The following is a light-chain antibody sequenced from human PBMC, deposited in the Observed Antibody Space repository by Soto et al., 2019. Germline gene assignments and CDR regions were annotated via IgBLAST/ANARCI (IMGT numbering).Light chain of an antibody. CDR2: GAS. CDR3: QQYNNWPPLT. J-gene: IGKJ4*01. CDR1: QSVSNN. Sequence: EIVMAQSPATLSVFPGERVTLSCRASQSVSNNVAWYQQKPGQAPRLLIYGASTRGTGIPARFSGSGSGTEFTLTINSLQSEDFAVYYCQQYNNWPPLTFGGGTKVDIK. V-gene: IGKV3-15*01.